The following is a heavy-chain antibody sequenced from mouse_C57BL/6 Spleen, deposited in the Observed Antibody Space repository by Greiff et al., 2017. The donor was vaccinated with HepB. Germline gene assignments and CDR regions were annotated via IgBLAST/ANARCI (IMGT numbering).Heavy chain of an antibody. J-gene: IGHJ4*01. Sequence: VQLKESGGGLVKPGGSLKLSCAASGFTFSDYGMHWVRQAPEKGLEWVAYISSGSSTIYYADTVKGRFTISRDNAKNTLFLQMTSLRSEDTAMYYCARHGAEAMDYWGQGTSVTVSS. CDR1: GFTFSDYG. CDR3: ARHGAEAMDY. CDR2: ISSGSSTI. V-gene: IGHV5-17*01.